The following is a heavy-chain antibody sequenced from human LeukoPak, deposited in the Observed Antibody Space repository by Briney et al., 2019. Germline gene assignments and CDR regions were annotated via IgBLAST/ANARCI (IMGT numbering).Heavy chain of an antibody. J-gene: IGHJ4*02. Sequence: GGSLRLSCAASGCTFSSYAMNWVRQAPGKGLEWLSAISGSGANTYYADSVKGRFTLSRDNSKNTTLYLQMNSLRAEDTAIYYCAKRGSGWDYFDYWGQGTLVTVSS. D-gene: IGHD6-19*01. CDR1: GCTFSSYA. CDR3: AKRGSGWDYFDY. V-gene: IGHV3-23*01. CDR2: ISGSGANT.